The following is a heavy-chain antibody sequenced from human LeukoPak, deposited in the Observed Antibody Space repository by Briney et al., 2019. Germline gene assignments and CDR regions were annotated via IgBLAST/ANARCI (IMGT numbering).Heavy chain of an antibody. CDR3: ARARWLHEQDAFDI. D-gene: IGHD5-24*01. CDR1: GGSISSYY. Sequence: SETLSLTCTVSGGSISSYYWSWIRQPPGKGLEWIGYIYYSGSTNYNPSLKSRVTISVDTSKNQFSLKLSSVTAADTAVYYCARARWLHEQDAFDIWGQGTMVTVSS. CDR2: IYYSGST. V-gene: IGHV4-59*01. J-gene: IGHJ3*02.